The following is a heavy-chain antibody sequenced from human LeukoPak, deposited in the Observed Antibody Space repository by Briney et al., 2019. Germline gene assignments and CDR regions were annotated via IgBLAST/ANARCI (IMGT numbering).Heavy chain of an antibody. J-gene: IGHJ6*03. CDR3: TRGRYCSSTSCYVGYYYYYMDV. CDR1: GYTLTELS. CDR2: FDPEDGET. D-gene: IGHD2-2*01. Sequence: GASVKVSCKVSGYTLTELSMHWVRQAPGKGLEWMGGFDPEDGETIYAQKFQGRVTMTEDTSTDTAYMELSSLRSEDTAVYYYTRGRYCSSTSCYVGYYYYYMDVWGKGTTVTVSS. V-gene: IGHV1-24*01.